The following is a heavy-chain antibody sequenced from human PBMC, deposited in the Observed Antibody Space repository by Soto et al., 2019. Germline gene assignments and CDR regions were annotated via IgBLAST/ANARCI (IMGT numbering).Heavy chain of an antibody. J-gene: IGHJ6*02. V-gene: IGHV3-30*18. CDR3: AKDAWLARDYYYGMDV. CDR2: ISYDGSNK. CDR1: GFAFSSYG. Sequence: PGGSLRLSCAASGFAFSSYGMHWVRQAPGKGLEWVAVISYDGSNKYYADSVKGRFTISRDNSKNTLYLQMNSLRAEDTAVYYCAKDAWLARDYYYGMDVWGQGTTVTVSS. D-gene: IGHD6-19*01.